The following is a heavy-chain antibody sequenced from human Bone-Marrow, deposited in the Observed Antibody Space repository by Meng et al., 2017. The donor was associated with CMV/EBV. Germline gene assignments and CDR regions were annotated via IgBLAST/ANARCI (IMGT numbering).Heavy chain of an antibody. CDR2: ITYSASI. V-gene: IGHV4-34*02. CDR3: AQCFRSWSGCYSS. D-gene: IGHD1-26*01. Sequence: QVDRRQCGSVLVKHSVTLYLSCVVYGGPVSGYWSRGCQNTGKGVEWIGEITYSASITYNVSVKSRVTISIDTSKNQFALKLSSVTATDPAVYYWAQCFRSWSGCYSSWGQGTLVTVSS. CDR1: GGPVSGY. J-gene: IGHJ4*02.